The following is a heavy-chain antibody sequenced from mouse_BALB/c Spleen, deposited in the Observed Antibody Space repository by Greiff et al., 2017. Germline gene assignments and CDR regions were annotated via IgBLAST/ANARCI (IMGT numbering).Heavy chain of an antibody. V-gene: IGHV5-4*02. CDR1: GFTFSDYY. Sequence: EVQLVESGGGLVKPGGSLKLSCAASGFTFSDYYMYWVRQTPEKRLEWVATISDGGSYTYYPDSVKGRFTISRDNAKNNLYLQMSSLKSEDTAMYYCAREGGGSSYFDYWGQGTTLTVSS. D-gene: IGHD1-1*01. J-gene: IGHJ2*01. CDR2: ISDGGSYT. CDR3: AREGGGSSYFDY.